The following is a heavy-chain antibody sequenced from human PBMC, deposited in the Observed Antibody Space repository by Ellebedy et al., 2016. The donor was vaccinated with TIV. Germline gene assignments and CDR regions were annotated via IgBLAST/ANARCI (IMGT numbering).Heavy chain of an antibody. J-gene: IGHJ4*02. Sequence: GESLKISCAASGFTVSNYYMTWVRQAPGKGLEWVANIHQDGSDKHYMDSVKGRFTISRDNAKNSLYLQMNSLRAEDTAVYYCAQRGADYWGQGTPVTVSS. V-gene: IGHV3-7*03. CDR2: IHQDGSDK. D-gene: IGHD3-16*01. CDR1: GFTVSNYY. CDR3: AQRGADY.